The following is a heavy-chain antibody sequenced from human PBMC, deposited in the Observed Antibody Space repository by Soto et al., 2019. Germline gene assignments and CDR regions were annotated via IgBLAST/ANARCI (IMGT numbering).Heavy chain of an antibody. CDR1: GFTFSSYA. D-gene: IGHD3-9*01. Sequence: GGSLRLSCAASGFTFSSYAMHWVRQAPGKGLEWVAVISYDGSNKYYADSVKGRFTISRDNSKNTLYLQMNSLRAEDTAVYYCAKGYDILAYWGQGTLVTVSS. CDR2: ISYDGSNK. CDR3: AKGYDILAY. V-gene: IGHV3-30-3*01. J-gene: IGHJ4*02.